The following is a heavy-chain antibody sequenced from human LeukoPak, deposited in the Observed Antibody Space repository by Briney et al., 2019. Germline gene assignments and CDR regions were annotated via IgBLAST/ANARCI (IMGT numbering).Heavy chain of an antibody. CDR1: GYTFTSYA. CDR2: INTNTGNP. Sequence: ASVTVSCKASGYTFTSYAMNWVRQAPGQGLEWMGWINTNTGNPTYAQGFTGRFVFSLDTSVSTAYLQISSLKAEDTAVYYCAREYRDGYNYYYYYYYMDVWGKGTTVTVSS. J-gene: IGHJ6*03. CDR3: AREYRDGYNYYYYYYYMDV. V-gene: IGHV7-4-1*02. D-gene: IGHD5-24*01.